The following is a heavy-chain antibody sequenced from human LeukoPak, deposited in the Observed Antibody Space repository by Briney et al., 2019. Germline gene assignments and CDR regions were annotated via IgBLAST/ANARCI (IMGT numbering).Heavy chain of an antibody. V-gene: IGHV3-21*01. CDR2: ISSSSSYI. CDR1: GFTFSSYN. J-gene: IGHJ4*02. CDR3: ARDLDSSGYYYNYFDY. Sequence: GGSLRLSCAASGFTFSSYNMNWVRQAPGKGLEWVSSISSSSSYIYYADSVKGRFTISRDNAKNSLYLQMNSLRAEDTAVYYCARDLDSSGYYYNYFDYWGQGTLVTVSS. D-gene: IGHD3-22*01.